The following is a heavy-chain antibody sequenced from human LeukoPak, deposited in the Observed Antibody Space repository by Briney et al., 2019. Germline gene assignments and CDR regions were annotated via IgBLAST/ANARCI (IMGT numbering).Heavy chain of an antibody. Sequence: PGGSLRLSCAASGFTFSSYEMNWVRQAPGKGLEWVSYISSSGSTIYYADSVKGRFTISRDNAKNSLYLQMNSLRAEDTAVYYCARDRMPDYYDSSGMGDAFDIWGQGTMVTVSS. J-gene: IGHJ3*02. CDR3: ARDRMPDYYDSSGMGDAFDI. CDR1: GFTFSSYE. V-gene: IGHV3-48*03. D-gene: IGHD3-22*01. CDR2: ISSSGSTI.